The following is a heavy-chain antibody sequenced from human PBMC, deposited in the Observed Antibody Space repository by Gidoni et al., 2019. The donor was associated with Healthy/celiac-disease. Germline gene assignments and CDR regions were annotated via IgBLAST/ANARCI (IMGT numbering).Heavy chain of an antibody. Sequence: EVQLLESGGGLVQPGGSRRLSCSASGFTFSSYAMSWVRQAPGKGLEWVSAIRGSGGSTYYADSVKGRFTISRDNSKNTLYLQMNSLRAEDTAVYYCAKEKWLARGEGKFDLWGRGTLVTVSS. CDR3: AKEKWLARGEGKFDL. J-gene: IGHJ2*01. CDR1: GFTFSSYA. V-gene: IGHV3-23*01. D-gene: IGHD6-19*01. CDR2: IRGSGGST.